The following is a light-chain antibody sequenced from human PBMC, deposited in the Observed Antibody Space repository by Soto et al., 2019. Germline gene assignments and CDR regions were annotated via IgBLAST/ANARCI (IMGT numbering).Light chain of an antibody. CDR3: QDHTNWPWSFT. CDR1: QSVSSY. J-gene: IGKJ3*01. CDR2: DTS. Sequence: EIVLTQSPATLSLSPGERATLSCRASQSVSSYLAWYQQKPGQAPRLLIDDTSNRATGIPATFGVSGSGTDFTLTTTTLEPEDFAVYYCQDHTNWPWSFTFRRGTKVDIK. V-gene: IGKV3-11*01.